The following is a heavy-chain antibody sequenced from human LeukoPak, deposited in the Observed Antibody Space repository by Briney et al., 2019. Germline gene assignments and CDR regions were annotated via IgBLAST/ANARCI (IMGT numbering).Heavy chain of an antibody. CDR2: IYYSGST. Sequence: SETLSLTCTVSGGSISSSSYYWGWIRQPPGKGLEWIGSIYYSGSTYYNPSLKSRVTISVDTSKNQFSLKLSSVTAADTAVYYCARLLVVVPAAIAPRGWFDPWGQGTLVTVSS. CDR3: ARLLVVVPAAIAPRGWFDP. V-gene: IGHV4-39*01. J-gene: IGHJ5*02. CDR1: GGSISSSSYY. D-gene: IGHD2-2*01.